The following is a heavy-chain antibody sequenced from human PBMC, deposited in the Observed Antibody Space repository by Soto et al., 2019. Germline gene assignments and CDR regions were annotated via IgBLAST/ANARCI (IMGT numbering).Heavy chain of an antibody. V-gene: IGHV3-53*01. CDR3: ARDRVESGYPEYFQH. CDR1: GFTVSSNY. CDR2: IYSGGST. D-gene: IGHD3-22*01. J-gene: IGHJ1*01. Sequence: EVQLVESGGGLIQPGGSLRLSCAASGFTVSSNYMSWVRQAPGKGLEWASVIYSGGSTYYADSVKGRFTISRDNSNNTLYLQMNSLRAEDTAVYYCARDRVESGYPEYFQHWGQGTLVTVSS.